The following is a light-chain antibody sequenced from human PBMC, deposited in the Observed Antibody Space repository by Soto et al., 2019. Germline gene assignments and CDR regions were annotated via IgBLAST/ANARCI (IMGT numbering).Light chain of an antibody. Sequence: EIVLTQSPGTLSLSPGERATLSCRASQSVSNNYLAWYPQKPGQAPRLLIYGASNRATGIPDRFSGSGSGTDFTLTISSLEHEDFAVYYCQQYGSSGTFGQGTKVDIK. CDR2: GAS. CDR3: QQYGSSGT. CDR1: QSVSNNY. J-gene: IGKJ1*01. V-gene: IGKV3-20*01.